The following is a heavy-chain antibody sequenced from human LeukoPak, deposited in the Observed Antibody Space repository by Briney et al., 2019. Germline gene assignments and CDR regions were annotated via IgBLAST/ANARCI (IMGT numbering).Heavy chain of an antibody. D-gene: IGHD5-12*01. CDR3: ARGKYIVATLLGPLNY. CDR2: INPNSGGT. V-gene: IGHV1-2*02. J-gene: IGHJ4*02. CDR1: GYTFTGYY. Sequence: EASVKVSCKASGYTFTGYYMHWVRQAPGQGLEWMGWINPNSGGTNYAQKFQGRVTMTRDTSISKAYMELSRLRSDDTAVYYCARGKYIVATLLGPLNYWGQGTLVTVSS.